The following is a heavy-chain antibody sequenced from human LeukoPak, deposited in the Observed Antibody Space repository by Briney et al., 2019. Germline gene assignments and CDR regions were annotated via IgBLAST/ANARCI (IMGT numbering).Heavy chain of an antibody. CDR1: GYTFTSYY. Sequence: GASVKVSCKASGYTFTSYYMHWVRQAPGQGLEWMGGIIPIFGTANYAQKFQGRVTITADESTSTAYMELSSLRSEDTAVYYCVRNARHNYYYYYMDVWGKGTTVTISS. V-gene: IGHV1-69*13. CDR3: VRNARHNYYYYYMDV. D-gene: IGHD2-2*01. CDR2: IIPIFGTA. J-gene: IGHJ6*03.